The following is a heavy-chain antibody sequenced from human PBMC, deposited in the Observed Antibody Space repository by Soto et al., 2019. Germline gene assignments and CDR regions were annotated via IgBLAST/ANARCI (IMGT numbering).Heavy chain of an antibody. J-gene: IGHJ4*02. CDR3: AREGYTSSLEY. D-gene: IGHD6-6*01. Sequence: GASVKVSCKASGYTFTNYYLHWVRQAPGQGLEWMGIINPSSGGTRYEQKFQGRVTMTRDTSTSTVYMDLSSLRSEDTAVYYCAREGYTSSLEYWGLGTLVTVSS. CDR1: GYTFTNYY. CDR2: INPSSGGT. V-gene: IGHV1-46*01.